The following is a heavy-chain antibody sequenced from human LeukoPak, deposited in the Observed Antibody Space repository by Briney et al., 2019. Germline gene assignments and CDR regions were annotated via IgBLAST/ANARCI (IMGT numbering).Heavy chain of an antibody. CDR2: IYHSGST. D-gene: IGHD2-2*01. CDR3: ARGPPVWCSSTSCILQGTRYFDY. J-gene: IGHJ4*02. V-gene: IGHV4-38-2*01. CDR1: GYSISSGYY. Sequence: PSETLSLTCAVSGYSISSGYYWGWIRQPPGKGLEWIGSIYHSGSTYYNPSLKSRVTISVDTSKNQFALKLSSVTAADTAVYYCARGPPVWCSSTSCILQGTRYFDYWGQGTLVTVSS.